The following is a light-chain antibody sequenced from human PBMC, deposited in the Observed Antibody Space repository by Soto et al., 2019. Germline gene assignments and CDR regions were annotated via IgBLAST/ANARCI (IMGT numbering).Light chain of an antibody. Sequence: QSALTQPRSVSGSPGQSVTISCTGTSSDVGGYNYVSWYQQHPGKAPKLMIYDVSKRPSGVPDRFSGSKSGNTAFLTISGLQAEDEAYYCCCSYAGSYTWVFGGGTKVTVL. CDR2: DVS. CDR1: SSDVGGYNY. CDR3: CSYAGSYTWV. V-gene: IGLV2-11*01. J-gene: IGLJ3*02.